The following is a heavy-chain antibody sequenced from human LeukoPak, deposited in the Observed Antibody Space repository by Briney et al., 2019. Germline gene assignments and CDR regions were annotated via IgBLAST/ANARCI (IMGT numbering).Heavy chain of an antibody. J-gene: IGHJ6*04. V-gene: IGHV3-23*01. CDR3: AELGITMIGGV. CDR2: TSGSGGSR. Sequence: GGSLRPSCAAFDFTFSNYAMSWVRQSPGKGLEWVSGTSGSGGSRYYPDSVKGRFTISRDNAKNSLYLQMNSLRAEDTAVYYCAELGITMIGGVWGKGTTVTISS. CDR1: DFTFSNYA. D-gene: IGHD3-10*02.